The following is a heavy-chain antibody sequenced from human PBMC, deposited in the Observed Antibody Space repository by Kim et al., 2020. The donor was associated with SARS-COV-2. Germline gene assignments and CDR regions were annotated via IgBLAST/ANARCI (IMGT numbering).Heavy chain of an antibody. CDR1: GFTFSSYS. J-gene: IGHJ4*02. D-gene: IGHD3-22*01. V-gene: IGHV3-21*01. CDR2: ISSSSSYI. Sequence: GGSLRLSCAASGFTFSSYSMNWVRQAPGKGLEWVSSISSSSSYIYYADSVKGRFTISRDNAKNSLYLQMNSLRAEDTAVYYCAREEDNYDSSGQGGGHDYWGQGTLVTVSS. CDR3: AREEDNYDSSGQGGGHDY.